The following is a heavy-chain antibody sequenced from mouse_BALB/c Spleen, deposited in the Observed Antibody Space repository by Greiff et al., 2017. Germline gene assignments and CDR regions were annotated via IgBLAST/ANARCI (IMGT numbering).Heavy chain of an antibody. CDR2: ISSGSSTI. D-gene: IGHD1-2*01. CDR3: ARRSHGYAYYFDY. CDR1: GFTFSSFG. J-gene: IGHJ2*01. Sequence: EVKLLESGGGLVQPGGSRKLSCAASGFTFSSFGMHWVRQAPEQGLEWVAYISSGSSTIYYADTVKGRFTISRDNPKNTLFLQMTSLRSEDTAMYYCARRSHGYAYYFDYWGQGTTLTVSS. V-gene: IGHV5-17*02.